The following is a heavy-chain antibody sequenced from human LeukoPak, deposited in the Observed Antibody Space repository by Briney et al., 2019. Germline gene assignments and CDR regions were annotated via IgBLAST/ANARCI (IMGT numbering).Heavy chain of an antibody. CDR3: AKDSMVRGVITETGYFDY. CDR2: ISYDGSNK. D-gene: IGHD3-10*01. CDR1: GFTFSSYG. Sequence: GGSLRLSCAASGFTFSSYGMHWVRQAPGKGLEWVAVISYDGSNKYYADSVKGRFTISRDNSKNTLYLQMNSLRAEDTAVYYCAKDSMVRGVITETGYFDYWGQGTLVTVSS. J-gene: IGHJ4*02. V-gene: IGHV3-30*18.